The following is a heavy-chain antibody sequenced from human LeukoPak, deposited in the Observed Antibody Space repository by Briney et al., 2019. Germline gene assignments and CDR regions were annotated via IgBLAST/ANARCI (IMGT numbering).Heavy chain of an antibody. CDR2: IKPDGSAE. Sequence: PGGSLRLSCAASGFTFSIDWMTWARQAPGEGLEWVASIKPDGSAEHYLDSVKGRFTISRDNDQNSLYLQMSSLRAEDAAVYYCARVGNDGSGGYFSDYWGQGTLLTVSS. CDR1: GFTFSIDW. V-gene: IGHV3-7*01. J-gene: IGHJ4*02. D-gene: IGHD3-22*01. CDR3: ARVGNDGSGGYFSDY.